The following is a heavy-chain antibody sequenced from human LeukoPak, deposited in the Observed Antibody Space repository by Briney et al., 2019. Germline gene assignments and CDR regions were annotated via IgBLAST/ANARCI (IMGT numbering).Heavy chain of an antibody. CDR1: GFTFRSYS. Sequence: PGGSLRLSCAASGFTFRSYSMNWVRQAPGKGLEWVSVISGSGSNTDYADSVKGRFTISRDNAKNTLYLQMNSLRAEDTAVYYCAREYSSGWYSDFDYWGQGTLVTVSS. D-gene: IGHD6-19*01. J-gene: IGHJ4*02. CDR2: ISGSGSNT. V-gene: IGHV3-21*01. CDR3: AREYSSGWYSDFDY.